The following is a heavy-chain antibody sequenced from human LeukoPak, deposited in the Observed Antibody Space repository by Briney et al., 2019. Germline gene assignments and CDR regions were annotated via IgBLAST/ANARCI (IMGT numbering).Heavy chain of an antibody. CDR3: ARGFYDSSGYYVDY. CDR2: IYYSGST. D-gene: IGHD3-22*01. J-gene: IGHJ4*02. CDR1: GGSVSTHY. V-gene: IGHV4-59*02. Sequence: SETLSLTCSVSGGSVSTHYWSWIRQPAGKGLEWIGYIYYSGSTNYNPSLKSRVTISVDTSKNQFSLKLSSVTAADTAVYYCARGFYDSSGYYVDYWGQGTLVTVSS.